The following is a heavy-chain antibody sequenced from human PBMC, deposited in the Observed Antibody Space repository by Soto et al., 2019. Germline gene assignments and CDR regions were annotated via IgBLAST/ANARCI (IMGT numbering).Heavy chain of an antibody. Sequence: ASVKVSCKASGYTFTSYYMHWVRRAPGQGLEWMGIINPSGGSTSYAQKFQGRVTMTRDTSTSTVYMELSSLRSEDTAVYYCARDPEAVVVTFPGVGWFDPWGQGTLVTVSS. J-gene: IGHJ5*02. D-gene: IGHD2-21*02. CDR1: GYTFTSYY. CDR3: ARDPEAVVVTFPGVGWFDP. V-gene: IGHV1-46*01. CDR2: INPSGGST.